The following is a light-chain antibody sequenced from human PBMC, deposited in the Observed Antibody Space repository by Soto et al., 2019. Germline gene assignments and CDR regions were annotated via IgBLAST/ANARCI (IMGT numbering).Light chain of an antibody. J-gene: IGKJ1*01. Sequence: DIQLTQSPSTLSVSVGDRVTITCGASQTISSWLAWYQQKPGKAPKLLIYKASTLKSGVPSRLRGSGYGTEFTLTISSLQTDDFATYYCQHYNSYSEAFGQGTKVDIK. CDR1: QTISSW. CDR2: KAS. CDR3: QHYNSYSEA. V-gene: IGKV1-5*03.